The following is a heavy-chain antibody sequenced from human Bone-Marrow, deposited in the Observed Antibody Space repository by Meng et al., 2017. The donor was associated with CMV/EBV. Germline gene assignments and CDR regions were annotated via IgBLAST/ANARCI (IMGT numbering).Heavy chain of an antibody. J-gene: IGHJ4*02. CDR3: AKASSSWYYFDY. CDR2: ISWDGGST. CDR1: GFTFDDYT. V-gene: IGHV3-43*01. D-gene: IGHD6-13*01. Sequence: GESLKISCAASGFTFDDYTMHWVRQAPGQGLEWVSLISWDGGSTYYADSVKGRFTISRDNSKNSLYLQMNSLRTEDTALYYCAKASSSWYYFDYWGQGTLVTVSS.